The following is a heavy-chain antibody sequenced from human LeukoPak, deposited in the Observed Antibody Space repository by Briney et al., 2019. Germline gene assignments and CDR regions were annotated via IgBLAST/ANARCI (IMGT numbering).Heavy chain of an antibody. CDR3: ARGKRGRSNYMDV. V-gene: IGHV4-34*01. CDR1: GGSFSGYY. D-gene: IGHD1-26*01. Sequence: PSETLSLTCAVYGGSFSGYYWSWIRQPPGKGLEWIGEINHSGSTNYNPSLKSRVTISVDTSKNQFSLKLSSVTAADTAVYYCARGKRGRSNYMDVWGKGTTVTVSS. CDR2: INHSGST. J-gene: IGHJ6*03.